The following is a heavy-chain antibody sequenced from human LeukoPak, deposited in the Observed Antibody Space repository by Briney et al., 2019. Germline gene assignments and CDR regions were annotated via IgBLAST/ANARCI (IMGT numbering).Heavy chain of an antibody. Sequence: PGGSLRLSCAASGLTFSSYWMSWVRQAPGKGLEWVANIKQDGSEKYYVDSVKGRFTISRDNAKNSLYLQMNSLRAEDTAVYYCARDSMVRGVIIYYYMDVWGKGTTVTISS. CDR1: GLTFSSYW. CDR2: IKQDGSEK. J-gene: IGHJ6*03. V-gene: IGHV3-7*01. CDR3: ARDSMVRGVIIYYYMDV. D-gene: IGHD3-10*01.